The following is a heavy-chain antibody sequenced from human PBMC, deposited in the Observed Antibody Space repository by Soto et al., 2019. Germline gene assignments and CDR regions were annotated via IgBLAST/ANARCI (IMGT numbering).Heavy chain of an antibody. CDR2: ISGSGGST. CDR1: GFTFSSYA. CDR3: AKGPYSGYHYYFDY. V-gene: IGHV3-23*01. D-gene: IGHD5-12*01. J-gene: IGHJ4*02. Sequence: VGSLRLSCAASGFTFSSYAMSWVRQAPGKGLEWVSAISGSGGSTYYADSVKGRFTISRDNSKNTLYLQMNSLRAEDTAVYYCAKGPYSGYHYYFDYWGQGTLVTVSS.